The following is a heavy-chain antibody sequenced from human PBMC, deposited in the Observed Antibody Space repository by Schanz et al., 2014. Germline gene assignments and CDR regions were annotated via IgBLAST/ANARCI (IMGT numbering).Heavy chain of an antibody. V-gene: IGHV3-21*02. CDR1: GFTFSSYS. CDR2: ISPSSSYI. Sequence: EVQLVESGGGLVKPGGSLRLSCAASGFTFSSYSMNWVRQAPGRGLEWVSSISPSSSYIYYADSVKGRFTISRDNAKNSQYLQMNSLRAEDTAVYYCARDLNRCGGDCYAGWGQGTLVTVSS. J-gene: IGHJ4*02. CDR3: ARDLNRCGGDCYAG. D-gene: IGHD2-21*02.